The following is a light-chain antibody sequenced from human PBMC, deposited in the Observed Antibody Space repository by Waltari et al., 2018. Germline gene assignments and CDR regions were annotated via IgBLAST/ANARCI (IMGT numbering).Light chain of an antibody. Sequence: QTALTQPASVSGSPGQSITISCTGASSDLGTSNYVSWYQQHPGKAPKLMIYAVSNRPSAVSDRFSGSKSANTAPLTISGLRAEDEAYYYCSSSSTFTTLVVFGGGTKLTVL. J-gene: IGLJ2*01. CDR3: SSSSTFTTLVV. CDR1: SSDLGTSNY. CDR2: AVS. V-gene: IGLV2-14*03.